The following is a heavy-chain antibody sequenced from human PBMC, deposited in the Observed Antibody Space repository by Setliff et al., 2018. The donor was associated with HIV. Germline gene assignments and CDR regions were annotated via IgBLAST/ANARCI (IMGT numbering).Heavy chain of an antibody. V-gene: IGHV1-2*02. CDR3: ARVWGCSRCSHYNRYSQSTPAPSLGAGGSSPRSNYYY. Sequence: AASVKVSCKASGCTFTGYFMHWVRQAPGQGLEWMGWINPNTGGTSYAQKFQGRVTMTRDTSISTAYMELNWLRSDDTAVYYCARVWGCSRCSHYNRYSQSTPAPSLGAGGSSPRSNYYY. D-gene: IGHD2-2*01. CDR1: GCTFTGYF. CDR2: INPNTGGT. J-gene: IGHJ6*01.